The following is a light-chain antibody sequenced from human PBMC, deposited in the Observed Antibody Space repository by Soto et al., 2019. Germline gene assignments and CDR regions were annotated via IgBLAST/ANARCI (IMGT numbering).Light chain of an antibody. CDR1: QSIDNY. CDR2: DAS. J-gene: IGKJ1*01. Sequence: EVVLTQSPATLSLSPAERATLSCRASQSIDNYLAWYQQKPGQAPRLLIHDASNRATGIPARLSGSGSGTDFTLTIGGLEPEDFAVYYCEHRFSWPRTFGQGTKVVIK. CDR3: EHRFSWPRT. V-gene: IGKV3-11*01.